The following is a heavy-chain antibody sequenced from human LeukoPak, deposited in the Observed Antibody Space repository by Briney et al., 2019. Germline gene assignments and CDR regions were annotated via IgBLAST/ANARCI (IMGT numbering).Heavy chain of an antibody. CDR2: IIPIFGTA. CDR3: AREYDILTGYYMSYFDY. V-gene: IGHV1-69*06. J-gene: IGHJ4*02. CDR1: GGTFSSYA. Sequence: ASVKVSCKASGGTFSSYAISWVRQATGQGLEWMGGIIPIFGTANYAQKFQGRVTITADKSTSTAYMELSSLRSEDTAVYYCAREYDILTGYYMSYFDYWGQGTLVTVSS. D-gene: IGHD3-9*01.